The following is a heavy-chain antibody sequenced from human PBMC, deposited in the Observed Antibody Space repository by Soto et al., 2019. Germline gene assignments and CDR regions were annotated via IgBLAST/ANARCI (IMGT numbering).Heavy chain of an antibody. CDR2: IIPILDVA. Sequence: QVQLVQSGAEVKKPGSSVRVSCKASGDIFSNYTISWVRQAPGQGLEWMGRIIPILDVANYQLRFQGRVTITADKSTSTVSMELSSLRSEDTAIYYCARVKTDSGSYEGDYYVDVWAKGTAVPVSS. V-gene: IGHV1-69*02. D-gene: IGHD3-10*01. CDR1: GDIFSNYT. J-gene: IGHJ6*03. CDR3: ARVKTDSGSYEGDYYVDV.